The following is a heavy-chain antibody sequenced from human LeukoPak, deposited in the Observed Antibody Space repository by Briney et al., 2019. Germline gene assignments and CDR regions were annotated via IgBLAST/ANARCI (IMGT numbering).Heavy chain of an antibody. D-gene: IGHD5-12*01. CDR1: GFTFSTYA. J-gene: IGHJ4*02. Sequence: GGSLRLSCAASGFTFSTYAMSWVRQAPGKGLEWVSAVRGSGSDTYYADSVKGRFTISRDNSKNTLYLQMNSLRAEDTAIYYCAKTSRVNSAYDSPFDLWGQGTLVTVSS. CDR2: VRGSGSDT. CDR3: AKTSRVNSAYDSPFDL. V-gene: IGHV3-23*01.